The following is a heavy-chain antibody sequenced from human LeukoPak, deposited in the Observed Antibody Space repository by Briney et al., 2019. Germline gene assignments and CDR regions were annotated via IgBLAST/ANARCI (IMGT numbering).Heavy chain of an antibody. CDR1: GGSFSGYY. CDR2: INHSGST. D-gene: IGHD6-6*01. CDR3: ARDFSTSIAALQH. V-gene: IGHV4-34*01. J-gene: IGHJ1*01. Sequence: KPSETLSLTCAVYGGSFSGYYWSWIRQPPGKGLEWIGEINHSGSTNYNPSLKSRVTISVDTSKNQFSLKLSSVTAADTAVYYCARDFSTSIAALQHWGQGTLVTVSS.